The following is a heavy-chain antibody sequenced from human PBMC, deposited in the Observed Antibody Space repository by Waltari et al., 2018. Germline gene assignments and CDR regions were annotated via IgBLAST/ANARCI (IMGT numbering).Heavy chain of an antibody. D-gene: IGHD6-6*01. CDR1: GGSISSSSYY. V-gene: IGHV4-39*07. CDR3: ARASSIAARPGGFDY. J-gene: IGHJ4*02. Sequence: QLQLQESGPGLVKPSETLSLTCTVSGGSISSSSYYWGWIRQPPGKGLEWIGSIYYSGSTDYNPSLKSRVTISVDTSKNQFSLKLSSVTAADTAVYYCARASSIAARPGGFDYWGQGTLVTVSS. CDR2: IYYSGST.